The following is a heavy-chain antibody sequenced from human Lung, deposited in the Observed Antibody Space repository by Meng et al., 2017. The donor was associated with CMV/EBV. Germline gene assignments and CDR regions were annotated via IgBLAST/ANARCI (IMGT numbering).Heavy chain of an antibody. CDR2: IKEDGSER. CDR1: GFSLSAYW. D-gene: IGHD6-25*01. Sequence: GESLKISCAASGFSLSAYWMTWVRQAPGQGLEWVANIKEDGSERDYVDSVEGRFTISRDNSRNSLFLEMNSLRVGDTAVYYCVRGRGLDAWGQGTTVNVSS. CDR3: VRGRGLDA. J-gene: IGHJ6*02. V-gene: IGHV3-7*01.